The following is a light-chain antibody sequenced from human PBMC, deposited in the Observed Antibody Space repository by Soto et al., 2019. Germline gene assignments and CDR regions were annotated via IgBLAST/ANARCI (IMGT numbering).Light chain of an antibody. CDR2: DAS. V-gene: IGKV3-11*01. CDR1: QSVSSY. Sequence: EIVLTQSPATLSLSPGERATLSCRASQSVSSYLAWYQQKPGQAPRLLIYDASNRATGIPARFRGSGSWTDFTLTISCLEPEDFAVYYSQQRSNWPPYTFGQGTKLEIK. J-gene: IGKJ2*01. CDR3: QQRSNWPPYT.